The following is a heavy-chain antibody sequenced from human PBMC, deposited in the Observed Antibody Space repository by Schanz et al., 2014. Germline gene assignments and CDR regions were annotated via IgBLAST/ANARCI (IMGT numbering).Heavy chain of an antibody. CDR2: MNESHSTI. CDR1: GFTFRGYA. J-gene: IGHJ5*02. CDR3: AKAADWPVTRFDP. Sequence: EVQLLESGGGLVQPGGSLRLSCAASGFTFRGYAMSWVRQAPGRGLEWVSAMNESHSTIYYADSVRGRFTISSDSSKNTLYLQMSSLRADDTAVYYCAKAADWPVTRFDPWGQGTLVTVSS. D-gene: IGHD3-9*01. V-gene: IGHV3-23*01.